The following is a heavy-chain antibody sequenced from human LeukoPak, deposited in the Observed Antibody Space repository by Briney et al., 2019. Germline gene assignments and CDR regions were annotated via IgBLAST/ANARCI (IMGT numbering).Heavy chain of an antibody. CDR2: IDCRTGNI. CDR3: ARETEPLDYGDSTNLDY. J-gene: IGHJ4*02. V-gene: IGHV3-21*01. CDR1: GFTFSSYS. D-gene: IGHD4/OR15-4a*01. Sequence: GGSLRLSCAASGFTFSSYSMNWVREAPGKGLEWVAFIDCRTGNIYYADSVKGRFSISRDNAKDSVYLQMNSLRADDTAVYYCARETEPLDYGDSTNLDYWGQGTLVTVSS.